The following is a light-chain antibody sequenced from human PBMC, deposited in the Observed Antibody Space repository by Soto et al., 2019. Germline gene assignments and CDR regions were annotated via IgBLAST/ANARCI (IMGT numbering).Light chain of an antibody. CDR2: GAS. CDR3: QQFGSSFPTT. V-gene: IGKV3-20*01. J-gene: IGKJ5*01. CDR1: QSISSRY. Sequence: EIVLTQSPGTLSLSPGERATLSCRASQSISSRYLAWYQQKPDQAPRLVIYGASSRAIGSPDSFSGSGSAAEFTLTICRLEAEDLAVYYCQQFGSSFPTTFGQGTRLEI.